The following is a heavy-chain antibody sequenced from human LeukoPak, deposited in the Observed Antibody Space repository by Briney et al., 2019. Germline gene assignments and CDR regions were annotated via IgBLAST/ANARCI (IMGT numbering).Heavy chain of an antibody. V-gene: IGHV1-2*02. Sequence: GASVKGSCKASGYTFTGYYMHWVRQAPGQGLEWMGWINPNSGGTNYAQKFQGRVTMTRDTSISTAYMELSRLRSDDTAVYYCARSMKAYYDILTGYYLWFDPWGQGTLVTVSS. CDR3: ARSMKAYYDILTGYYLWFDP. CDR2: INPNSGGT. D-gene: IGHD3-9*01. CDR1: GYTFTGYY. J-gene: IGHJ5*02.